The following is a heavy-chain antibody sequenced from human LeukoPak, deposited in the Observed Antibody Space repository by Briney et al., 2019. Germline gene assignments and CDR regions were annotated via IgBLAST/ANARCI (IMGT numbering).Heavy chain of an antibody. V-gene: IGHV4-59*01. CDR1: GSSISSYY. CDR3: AKVTMVRGAPDY. J-gene: IGHJ4*02. Sequence: PSETLSLTCTVSGSSISSYYWGWFRQPPGKGLEWIGYVYYSGSTKYNPSLKSRVTISVDTSQNQFSLKLSSVTAADMALYFCAKVTMVRGAPDYWGQGTLVTVSS. CDR2: VYYSGST. D-gene: IGHD3-10*01.